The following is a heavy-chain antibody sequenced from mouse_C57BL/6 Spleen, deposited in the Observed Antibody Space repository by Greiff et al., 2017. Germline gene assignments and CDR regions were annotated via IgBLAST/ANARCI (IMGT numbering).Heavy chain of an antibody. CDR1: GYSFTGYY. J-gene: IGHJ2*02. CDR3: ARGGDGYCDD. Sequence: EVTLMESGPALVKPGASVKISCKASGYSFTGYYMHWGKQSHGHILDWIGYIYPYNGVSSSNQKFKGKATLTVDKSSSPAYRERRSLTSEDSAVYDCARGGDGYCDDGGQGTSLTVSS. V-gene: IGHV1-31*01. CDR2: IYPYNGVS.